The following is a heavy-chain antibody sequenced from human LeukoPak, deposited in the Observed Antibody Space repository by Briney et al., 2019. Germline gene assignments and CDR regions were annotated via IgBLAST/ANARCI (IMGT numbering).Heavy chain of an antibody. CDR3: AREDLTGSYYFDY. D-gene: IGHD3-9*01. J-gene: IGHJ4*02. Sequence: SETLSLTCAVYGGSFSGYYWSWIRQPPGKGLEWIGEINHSGSNNYNPSLKSRVTISVDTSKNQLSLKLSSVTAADTAVYYCAREDLTGSYYFDYWGQGTLVTVSS. CDR2: INHSGSN. CDR1: GGSFSGYY. V-gene: IGHV4-34*01.